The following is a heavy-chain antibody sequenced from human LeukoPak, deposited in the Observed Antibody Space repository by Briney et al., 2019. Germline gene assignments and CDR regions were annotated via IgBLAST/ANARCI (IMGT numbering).Heavy chain of an antibody. Sequence: GGSLRLSCAASGFIFSSYVMHSVRQAPGKGLEWVAAISDDGNHQYYADSVRGRFTSSRDNSKNTLYLRMNSLRPEDTAVYYCARSSRSGFWFAGADYWGQGTLVTVSS. D-gene: IGHD3-10*01. V-gene: IGHV3-30*03. CDR2: ISDDGNHQ. CDR3: ARSSRSGFWFAGADY. CDR1: GFIFSSYV. J-gene: IGHJ4*02.